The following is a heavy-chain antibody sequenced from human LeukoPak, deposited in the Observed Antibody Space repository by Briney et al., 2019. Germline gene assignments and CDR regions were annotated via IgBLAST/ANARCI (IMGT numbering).Heavy chain of an antibody. V-gene: IGHV3-21*01. J-gene: IGHJ4*02. D-gene: IGHD3-16*01. CDR1: GFTFRSYT. CDR3: ARTALFGGRLTTPGLDY. CDR2: ISTSSSYI. Sequence: GGSLRLSCAASGFTFRSYTLNWVRQAPGKGLEWVSSISTSSSYIYYADSVKGRFSISRDNAKNSLYLQMNSLRAEDTAVYYCARTALFGGRLTTPGLDYWGQGTLVTVSS.